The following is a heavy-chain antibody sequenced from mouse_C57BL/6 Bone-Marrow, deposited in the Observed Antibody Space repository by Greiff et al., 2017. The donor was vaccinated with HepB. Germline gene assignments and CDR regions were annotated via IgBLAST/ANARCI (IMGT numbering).Heavy chain of an antibody. D-gene: IGHD2-5*01. CDR2: IYPGDGDT. J-gene: IGHJ4*01. V-gene: IGHV1-80*01. Sequence: VQLQQSGAELVKPGASVKISCKASGYAFSSYWMNWVKQRPGKGLEWIGQIYPGDGDTNYNGKFKGKATLTADKSSSTAYMQLSSLTSEDSAVYFCARFCYRNYGLYYAMDYWGQGTSVTVSS. CDR1: GYAFSSYW. CDR3: ARFCYRNYGLYYAMDY.